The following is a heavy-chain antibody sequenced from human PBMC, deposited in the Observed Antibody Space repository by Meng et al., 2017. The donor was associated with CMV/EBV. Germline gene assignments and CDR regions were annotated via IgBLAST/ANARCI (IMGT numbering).Heavy chain of an antibody. Sequence: ASVKVSCKASGYTFTSYGISWVRQAPGQGLEWMGWIIAYNGNTNYAQKLQGRVTMTTDTSTSTAYMELRSLRSDDTAVYYCARVVVVPAATTLRYYYYGMDVWGQGTTVTVSS. V-gene: IGHV1-18*01. D-gene: IGHD2-2*01. J-gene: IGHJ6*02. CDR3: ARVVVVPAATTLRYYYYGMDV. CDR1: GYTFTSYG. CDR2: IIAYNGNT.